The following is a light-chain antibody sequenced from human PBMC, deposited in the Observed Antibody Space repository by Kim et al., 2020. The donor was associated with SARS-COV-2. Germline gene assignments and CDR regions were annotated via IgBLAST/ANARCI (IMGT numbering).Light chain of an antibody. CDR2: QDS. J-gene: IGLJ1*01. CDR3: QAWDSSTKV. V-gene: IGLV3-1*01. CDR1: KLGDKY. Sequence: GSPGQTASITCAGDKLGDKYACWYQQKPGQSPVLVIYQDSKRPSGIPERFSGSNSGNTATLTISGTQAMDEADYYCQAWDSSTKVFGTGTKVTVL.